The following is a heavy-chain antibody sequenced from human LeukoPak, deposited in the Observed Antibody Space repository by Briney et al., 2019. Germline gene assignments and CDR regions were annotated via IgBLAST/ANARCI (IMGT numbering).Heavy chain of an antibody. CDR1: GITFRSYW. CDR2: ISSSSSYI. V-gene: IGHV3-21*01. Sequence: GGSLRLSCAASGITFRSYWMHWVRQAPGKGLEWVSSISSSSSYIYYADSVKGRFTISRDNAKNSLYLQMNSLRAEDTAVYYCARDRYGDRDQDYWGQGTLVTVSS. J-gene: IGHJ4*02. D-gene: IGHD4-17*01. CDR3: ARDRYGDRDQDY.